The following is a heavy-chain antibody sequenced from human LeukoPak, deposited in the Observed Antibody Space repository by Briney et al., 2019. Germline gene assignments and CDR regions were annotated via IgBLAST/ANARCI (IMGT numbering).Heavy chain of an antibody. Sequence: GGSLRLSCAASGFTFSSYGMHWVRQAPGKGLEWVAFIRYDGSNKYYADSVKGRFTISRDNSKNTLYLQMNSLRAEGTAVYYCARLFVSSGALNFDYWGQGTLVTVSS. J-gene: IGHJ4*02. CDR1: GFTFSSYG. CDR2: IRYDGSNK. V-gene: IGHV3-30*02. D-gene: IGHD6-19*01. CDR3: ARLFVSSGALNFDY.